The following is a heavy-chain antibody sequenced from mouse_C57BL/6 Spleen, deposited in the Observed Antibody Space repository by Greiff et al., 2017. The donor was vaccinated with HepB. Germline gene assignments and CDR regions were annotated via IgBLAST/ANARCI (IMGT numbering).Heavy chain of an antibody. Sequence: EVQLKESGAELVRPGASVKLSCTASGFNIKDDYMHWVKQRPEQGLEWIGWIDPENGDTEYASKFQGKATITADTSSNTAYLQLSSLTSEDTAVYYCTTGDTTVVPYWYFDVWGTGTTVTVSS. V-gene: IGHV14-4*01. CDR3: TTGDTTVVPYWYFDV. CDR2: IDPENGDT. CDR1: GFNIKDDY. J-gene: IGHJ1*03. D-gene: IGHD1-1*01.